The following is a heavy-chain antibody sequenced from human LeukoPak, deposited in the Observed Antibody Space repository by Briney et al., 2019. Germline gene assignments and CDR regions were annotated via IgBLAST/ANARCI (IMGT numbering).Heavy chain of an antibody. CDR3: ARVTVAGTATTI. D-gene: IGHD6-19*01. CDR1: GFTFSSNY. Sequence: GGSLRLSCAASGFTFSSNYMSWVRQAPGKGLEWVSVIYSGGSTYYADSVKGRCTISRDNSKNTLYLQMNSLRAEDTAVYYCARVTVAGTATTIWGQGTLVTASS. J-gene: IGHJ4*02. V-gene: IGHV3-53*01. CDR2: IYSGGST.